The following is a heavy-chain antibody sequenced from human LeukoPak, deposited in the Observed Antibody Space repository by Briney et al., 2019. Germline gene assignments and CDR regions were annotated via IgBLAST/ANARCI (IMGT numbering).Heavy chain of an antibody. CDR1: GGSISSSNW. Sequence: SETLSLTCTVSGGSISSSNWWSWVRQPPGKGLEWIGEIYHSGSTNYNPSLKSRVTISVDKSKNQFSLKLSSVTAADTAVYYCARSSSSWSLYYYGMDVWGQGTTVTVSS. J-gene: IGHJ6*02. D-gene: IGHD6-13*01. V-gene: IGHV4-4*02. CDR2: IYHSGST. CDR3: ARSSSSWSLYYYGMDV.